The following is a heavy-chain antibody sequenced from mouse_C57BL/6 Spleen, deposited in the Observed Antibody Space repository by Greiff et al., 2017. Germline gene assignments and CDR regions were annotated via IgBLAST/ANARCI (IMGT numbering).Heavy chain of an antibody. Sequence: VQLQESGPGLVQPSQSLSITCTVSGFSLTSYGVHWVRQSPGKSLEWLGVIWSGGSTDYNAAFISRQSISKDISKSQVFFKMNSLQADDTAIYCCARNDWDVYAMDYWGQGTSGTVSS. CDR3: ARNDWDVYAMDY. CDR2: IWSGGST. V-gene: IGHV2-2*01. CDR1: GFSLTSYG. J-gene: IGHJ4*01. D-gene: IGHD4-1*01.